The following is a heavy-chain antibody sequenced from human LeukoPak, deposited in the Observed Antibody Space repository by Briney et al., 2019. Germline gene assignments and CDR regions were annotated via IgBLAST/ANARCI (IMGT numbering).Heavy chain of an antibody. D-gene: IGHD2-2*01. CDR1: GYTLTELS. J-gene: IGHJ3*02. CDR3: ATAEVVYHAFDI. V-gene: IGHV1-24*01. CDR2: FDPEDGET. Sequence: ASVKVSCKVSGYTLTELSMRWVRQAPGKGLEWMGGFDPEDGETIYAQKFQGRVTMTEDTSTDTAYMELSSLRSEDTAVYYCATAEVVYHAFDIWGQGAMVTVSS.